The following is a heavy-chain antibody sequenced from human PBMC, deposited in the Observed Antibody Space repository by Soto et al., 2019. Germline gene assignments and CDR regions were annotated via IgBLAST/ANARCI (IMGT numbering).Heavy chain of an antibody. CDR2: ITGSGGST. V-gene: IGHV3-23*01. CDR1: GFTFSGFA. CDR3: AKGSSSSRPYYFDS. D-gene: IGHD6-6*01. J-gene: IGHJ4*02. Sequence: EVQLLESVGGLAQPGGSLRLFCAASGFTFSGFAMSWVRQAPGKGLEWVSAITGSGGSTYHADSVKGRFTISRDNSKNTLFLEMNNLRADDTAVYYCAKGSSSSRPYYFDSWGQGTLATVSS.